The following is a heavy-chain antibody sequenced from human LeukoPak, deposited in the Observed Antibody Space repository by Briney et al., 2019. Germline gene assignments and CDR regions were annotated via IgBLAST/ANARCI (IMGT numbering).Heavy chain of an antibody. J-gene: IGHJ6*02. V-gene: IGHV4-59*01. CDR1: GGSISSYY. CDR3: ARGGRIPMDV. Sequence: SETLSLTCTVSGGSISSYYWSWIRQPPGKGLGWIGYIYYSGSTNYNPSLKSRVTISVDTSKNQFSLKLSSVTAADTAVYYCARGGRIPMDVWGQGTTVTVSS. CDR2: IYYSGST. D-gene: IGHD2-21*01.